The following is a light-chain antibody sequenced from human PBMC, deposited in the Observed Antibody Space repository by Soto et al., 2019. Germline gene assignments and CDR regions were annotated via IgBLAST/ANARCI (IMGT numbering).Light chain of an antibody. J-gene: IGKJ4*01. CDR1: QSVTTF. CDR3: QQRTNCPLT. Sequence: EIVLTQSPVTLSLSPGERATLSCRASQSVTTFLAWYQQKPGQAPRLLIYDASKRATGIPARFSGSGSGTDFTLTIGSLEPEDFSVYYCQQRTNCPLTFGGGTKVEIK. CDR2: DAS. V-gene: IGKV3-11*01.